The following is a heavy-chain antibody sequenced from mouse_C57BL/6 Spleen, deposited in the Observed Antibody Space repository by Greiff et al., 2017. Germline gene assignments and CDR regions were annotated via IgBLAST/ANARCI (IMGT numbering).Heavy chain of an antibody. Sequence: EVMLVESEGGLVQPGSSMKLSCTASGFTFSDYYMAWVRQVPEKGLEWVANINYDGSSTYYLDSLKSRFIISRDNAKNILYLQMSSLKSEDTATYYCARYRDGDYGARAMDYWGQGTSVTVSS. V-gene: IGHV5-16*01. CDR3: ARYRDGDYGARAMDY. CDR2: INYDGSST. CDR1: GFTFSDYY. J-gene: IGHJ4*01. D-gene: IGHD2-4*01.